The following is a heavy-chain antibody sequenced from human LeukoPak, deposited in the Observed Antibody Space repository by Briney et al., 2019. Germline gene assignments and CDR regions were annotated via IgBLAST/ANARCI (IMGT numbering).Heavy chain of an antibody. CDR3: ARRVRGVIISFYYYNGMDV. D-gene: IGHD3-10*01. V-gene: IGHV4-34*01. CDR2: INHSGAT. CDR1: GGSFSDYY. Sequence: SETLSLTCAVYGGSFSDYYWSWIRQSPGKGLEWIGEINHSGATDYNPSLKSRVTISVDTSKNQFSLKVRSVTAADTAVYYCARRVRGVIISFYYYNGMDVWGQGTTVTVSS. J-gene: IGHJ6*02.